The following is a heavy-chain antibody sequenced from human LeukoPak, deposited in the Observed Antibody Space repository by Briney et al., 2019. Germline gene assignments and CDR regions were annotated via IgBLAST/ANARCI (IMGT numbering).Heavy chain of an antibody. CDR3: ARDRERWLQTFDY. CDR2: ISYDGSNK. Sequence: AGGSLRLSCAASGFTFSSYAMHWVRQAPGKGLEWVAVISYDGSNKYYADSGKGRFTISRDNSKNTLYLQMNSLRAEDTAVYYCARDRERWLQTFDYWGQGTLVTVSS. J-gene: IGHJ4*02. D-gene: IGHD5-24*01. CDR1: GFTFSSYA. V-gene: IGHV3-30-3*01.